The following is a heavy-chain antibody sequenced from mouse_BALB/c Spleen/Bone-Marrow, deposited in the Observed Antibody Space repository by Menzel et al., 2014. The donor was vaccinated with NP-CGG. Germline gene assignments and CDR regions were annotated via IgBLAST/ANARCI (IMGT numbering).Heavy chain of an antibody. V-gene: IGHV7-3*02. J-gene: IGHJ2*01. CDR2: IRNKANGYTT. Sequence: EVMLVESGGGLVQPGGSLRLSCATPGFTFTDYYMNWVRQPPGKALEWLGFIRNKANGYTTEYSASVKSRFTISRDNSQNILYLQMNTLRADDSATYYCARDKGRVFFDYWGQGTTLTVSS. CDR1: GFTFTDYY. CDR3: ARDKGRVFFDY.